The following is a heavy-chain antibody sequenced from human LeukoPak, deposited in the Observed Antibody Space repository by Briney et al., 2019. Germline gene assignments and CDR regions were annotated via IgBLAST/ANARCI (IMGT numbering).Heavy chain of an antibody. CDR1: GFTFSSYA. V-gene: IGHV3-23*01. D-gene: IGHD2-2*01. CDR3: AKTFHDIVVVPAAIIVGWFDP. CDR2: IRGSGGST. Sequence: PGGSLRLSCAASGFTFSSYAMSWVRQAPGKGLEWVSAIRGSGGSTYYADSVKGRFTISRDNSKNTLYLQMNSLRAEDTAVYYCAKTFHDIVVVPAAIIVGWFDPWGQGTLVTVSS. J-gene: IGHJ5*02.